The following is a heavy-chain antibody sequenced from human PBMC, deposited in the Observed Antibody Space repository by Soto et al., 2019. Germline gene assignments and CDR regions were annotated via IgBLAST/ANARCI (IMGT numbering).Heavy chain of an antibody. V-gene: IGHV4-30-4*01. Sequence: PSVTLSLTFTVSGCSFTSGDDYWISSRHPPGKGLEGIGYIYYSGSTYYNPSLKRRVTISVDTSNNQFSLKLSSVTAADTAVYYCARDSYSYDSSGYFFDYWGQGTLVTVSS. CDR2: IYYSGST. D-gene: IGHD3-22*01. CDR1: GCSFTSGDDY. J-gene: IGHJ4*02. CDR3: ARDSYSYDSSGYFFDY.